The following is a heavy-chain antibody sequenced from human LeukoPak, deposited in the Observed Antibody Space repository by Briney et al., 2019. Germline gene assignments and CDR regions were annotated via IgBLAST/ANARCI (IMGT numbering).Heavy chain of an antibody. Sequence: SDTLSLTCTVSGASISGHYWTWIRQPPGKELEWIGYISHIGSTNYNPSLKSRVTISVDTSRNQFSLKLTTVTAADTAVYYCARDRISINALDMWGQGTMVTVSS. CDR2: ISHIGST. CDR1: GASISGHY. CDR3: ARDRISINALDM. V-gene: IGHV4-59*11. D-gene: IGHD1-14*01. J-gene: IGHJ3*02.